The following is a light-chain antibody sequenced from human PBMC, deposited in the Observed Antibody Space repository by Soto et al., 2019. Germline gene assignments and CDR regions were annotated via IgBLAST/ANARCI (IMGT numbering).Light chain of an antibody. CDR1: SSDVGGYRY. Sequence: QSALTQPASVSGSPGQSITISCTGTSSDVGGYRYVSWYQQHPGKAPKLIIYEVSNRPSGVSNRFSGSKSGNTASLTISGLQAEDEADYYCSSYTRSNTYVFGTGTKVTVL. CDR2: EVS. CDR3: SSYTRSNTYV. J-gene: IGLJ1*01. V-gene: IGLV2-14*01.